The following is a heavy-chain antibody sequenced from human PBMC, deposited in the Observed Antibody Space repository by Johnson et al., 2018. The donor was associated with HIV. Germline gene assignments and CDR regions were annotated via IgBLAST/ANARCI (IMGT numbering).Heavy chain of an antibody. CDR3: ATSTASDAFDI. J-gene: IGHJ3*02. Sequence: QVQLVESGGGVVQPGRSLRLSCAASAFTFRSYSMHWVRQAPGKGLEWVAVIWYDGSNKNYADSVKGRFTISRDNSKNTLYLQMNSLRAEDTAVYYCATSTASDAFDIWGQGTMVTVSS. D-gene: IGHD1-1*01. CDR2: IWYDGSNK. V-gene: IGHV3-33*08. CDR1: AFTFRSYS.